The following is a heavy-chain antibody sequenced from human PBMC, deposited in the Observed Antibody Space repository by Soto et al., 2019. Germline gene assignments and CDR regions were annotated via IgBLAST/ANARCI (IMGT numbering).Heavy chain of an antibody. J-gene: IGHJ4*02. V-gene: IGHV4-59*08. D-gene: IGHD1-26*01. CDR1: GGSISSYY. Sequence: PSETLSLTCTVSGGSISSYYWTWIRQPPGKGLEWMGYIYYSGTTTNYNPSLKSRVTLSVGTSKNQFSLKLSSVTAADTAVYYCARLGGSFAVPHFDYWGQGTLVTVSS. CDR3: ARLGGSFAVPHFDY. CDR2: IYYSGTTT.